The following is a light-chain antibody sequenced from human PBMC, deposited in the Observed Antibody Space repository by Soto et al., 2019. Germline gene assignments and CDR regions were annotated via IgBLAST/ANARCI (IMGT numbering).Light chain of an antibody. Sequence: EIVLTQSPGTLSLSPGERATLSCRASQSVSSSYLAWYQQKPGQAPRLLIYGTSSRATAIPDKFRGNGSGTDFTLTISSLESVDFAVYYCQQYGSSSWTFGQGSKVDIK. CDR2: GTS. CDR3: QQYGSSSWT. J-gene: IGKJ1*01. V-gene: IGKV3-20*01. CDR1: QSVSSSY.